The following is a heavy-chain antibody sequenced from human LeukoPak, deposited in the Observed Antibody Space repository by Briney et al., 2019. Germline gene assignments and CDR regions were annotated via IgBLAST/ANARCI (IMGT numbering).Heavy chain of an antibody. CDR3: ARDVLHSGSYYLFDY. CDR2: ISAYNGNT. D-gene: IGHD1-26*01. J-gene: IGHJ4*02. CDR1: GYTFTSYG. Sequence: ASVKVSCKASGYTFTSYGISWVRQAPGQGLEWMGWISAYNGNTNYAQKLQGRVTMTTDTSTSTAYMELRSLRSDDTAVYYCARDVLHSGSYYLFDYWGQGTLVTVSS. V-gene: IGHV1-18*01.